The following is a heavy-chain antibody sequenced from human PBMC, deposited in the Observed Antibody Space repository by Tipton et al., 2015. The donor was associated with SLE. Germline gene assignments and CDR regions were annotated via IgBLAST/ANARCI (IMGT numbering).Heavy chain of an antibody. CDR1: GGSVTSSGYY. Sequence: TLSLTCIVSGGSVTSSGYYWSWIRQHPGKGLEWIGFISYDGRTKYNPSLKSRVTISLDTSKTQFFLRLSSVTAADTAVYFCARGPNWGLDDAFDIWGQGTMVSVSS. CDR3: ARGPNWGLDDAFDI. CDR2: ISYDGRT. V-gene: IGHV4-31*03. D-gene: IGHD7-27*01. J-gene: IGHJ3*02.